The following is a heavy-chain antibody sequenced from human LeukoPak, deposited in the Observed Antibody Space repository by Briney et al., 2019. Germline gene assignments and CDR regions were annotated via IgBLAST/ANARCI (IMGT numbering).Heavy chain of an antibody. V-gene: IGHV3-23*01. Sequence: GGSLRLSCAASGFTFSSYAMTWVRQAPGKGLEWVSAISDSGNITYYADSVKGRFTISRDNPKNTLYLQMNSLRVEDTAVYYCAKGFTPDYWGQGTLVTVSS. J-gene: IGHJ4*02. CDR3: AKGFTPDY. CDR2: ISDSGNIT. CDR1: GFTFSSYA.